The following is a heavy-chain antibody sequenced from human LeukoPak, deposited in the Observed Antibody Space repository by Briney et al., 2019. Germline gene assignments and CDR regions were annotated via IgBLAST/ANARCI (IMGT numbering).Heavy chain of an antibody. Sequence: SVKVSCKASGGTFSSYAISWVRQAPGQGLEWMGGIIPIFGTANYAQKFQGRVTITADESTSTAYMELSSLRSEDTAVYYCAKGPVAEWLLFFDIWGQGTMVTVSS. V-gene: IGHV1-69*01. D-gene: IGHD3-3*01. CDR3: AKGPVAEWLLFFDI. J-gene: IGHJ3*02. CDR2: IIPIFGTA. CDR1: GGTFSSYA.